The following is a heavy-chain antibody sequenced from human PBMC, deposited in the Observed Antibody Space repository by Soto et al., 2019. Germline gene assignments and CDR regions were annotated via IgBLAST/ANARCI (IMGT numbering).Heavy chain of an antibody. V-gene: IGHV3-23*01. D-gene: IGHD3-16*02. CDR3: AKGTAWTLNPDPPGY. J-gene: IGHJ4*02. CDR1: GFTFIDYA. CDR2: ISGSGGST. Sequence: GRSLRLSCVASGFTFIDYAMSWVRQAPGKGLEWVSAISGSGGSTYYADSVKGRFTISRDNSKNTLYLQMNSLGAEDTAVYYCAKGTAWTLNPDPPGYWGQGTLVTVSS.